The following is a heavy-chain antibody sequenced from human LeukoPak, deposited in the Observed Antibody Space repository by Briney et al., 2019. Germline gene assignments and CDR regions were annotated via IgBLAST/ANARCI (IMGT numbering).Heavy chain of an antibody. Sequence: GASVKVSCKASAYTFTGYYMHLGRQAPGQGLEWMGWINPNSGGTNYAQTFPGRVTMPRDTSISTAYMELSRLRSDATAVYYCAGGPPWYYYGMDVWGQGTTVTVSS. CDR1: AYTFTGYY. D-gene: IGHD3-16*01. V-gene: IGHV1-2*02. CDR3: AGGPPWYYYGMDV. CDR2: INPNSGGT. J-gene: IGHJ6*02.